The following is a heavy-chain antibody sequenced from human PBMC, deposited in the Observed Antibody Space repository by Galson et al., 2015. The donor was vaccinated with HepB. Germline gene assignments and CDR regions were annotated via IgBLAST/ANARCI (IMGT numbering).Heavy chain of an antibody. CDR3: ASVWRFGESPFDY. J-gene: IGHJ4*02. CDR2: ISGSGGST. CDR1: GFTFSSYA. Sequence: SLRLSCAASGFTFSSYAMSWVRQAPGKGLEWVSAISGSGGSTYYADSVKGRFTISRDNSKNTLYLQMNSLRAEDTAVYYCASVWRFGESPFDYWGQGTLVTVSS. D-gene: IGHD3-10*01. V-gene: IGHV3-23*01.